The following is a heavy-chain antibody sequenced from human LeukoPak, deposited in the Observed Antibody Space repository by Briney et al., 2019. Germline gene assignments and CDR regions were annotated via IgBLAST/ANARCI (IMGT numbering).Heavy chain of an antibody. CDR1: GFTFSSYA. J-gene: IGHJ4*02. D-gene: IGHD2-15*01. CDR2: ISGSGGST. CDR3: AKESDIVVVVAAPIDY. V-gene: IGHV3-23*01. Sequence: PGGSLRLSCAASGFTFSSYAMSWVRQAPGKGLEWVSAISGSGGSTYYADSVKGRFTISRDNSKNTLCLQMNSLRAEDTAVYYCAKESDIVVVVAAPIDYWGQGTLVTVSS.